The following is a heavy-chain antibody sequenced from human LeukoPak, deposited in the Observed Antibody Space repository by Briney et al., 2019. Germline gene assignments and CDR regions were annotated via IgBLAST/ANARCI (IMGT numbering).Heavy chain of an antibody. D-gene: IGHD1-1*01. CDR2: IYISGSI. V-gene: IGHV4-4*07. CDR1: GGSISSYY. J-gene: IGHJ4*02. CDR3: ARDRGTWNDDGFDY. Sequence: SETLSLTCTASGGSISSYYWSWIRQPAGKGLEWIGRIYISGSIKYNPSLKSRVTMSVDTSKNQFSLRLSSVTAADTAVYYCARDRGTWNDDGFDYWGQGTLVTVSS.